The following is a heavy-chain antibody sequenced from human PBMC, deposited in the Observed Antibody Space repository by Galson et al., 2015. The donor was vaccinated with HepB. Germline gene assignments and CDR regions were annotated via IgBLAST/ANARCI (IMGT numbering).Heavy chain of an antibody. V-gene: IGHV3-30*04. CDR3: ARRAQWPAGRYGIDV. Sequence: SLRLSCAASGFIFRSYAIHWVRQTPGKGLEWVALISYDGSDRYYVDSVKGRFTISRDNSKNTLYLQMNSLGPEDTAVYYCARRAQWPAGRYGIDVWGQGTTVTASS. CDR1: GFIFRSYA. D-gene: IGHD6-19*01. CDR2: ISYDGSDR. J-gene: IGHJ6*02.